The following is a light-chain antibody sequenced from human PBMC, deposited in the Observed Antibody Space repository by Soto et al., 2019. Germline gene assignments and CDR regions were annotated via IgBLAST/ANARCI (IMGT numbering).Light chain of an antibody. V-gene: IGKV1-5*01. CDR2: DAS. Sequence: DIQMTQSPSTLSASVGDGVTITCRASQSISSWLAWYQQKPGKAPKLLIYDASSLESGVPSRFSGSGSGTEFTLTISSLQPDDFATYYCQQYNSNSYTFGQGTKLEIK. CDR3: QQYNSNSYT. CDR1: QSISSW. J-gene: IGKJ2*01.